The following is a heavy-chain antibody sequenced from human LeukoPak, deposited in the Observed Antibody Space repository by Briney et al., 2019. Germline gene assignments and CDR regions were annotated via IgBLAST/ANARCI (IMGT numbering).Heavy chain of an antibody. CDR1: GFPFNSYS. D-gene: IGHD1-26*01. V-gene: IGHV3-48*01. CDR2: ISSSSSGI. Sequence: GGSLRLSCAASGFPFNSYSMNWVRQAPGKGLEWVSYISSSSSGIYYADSVKGRFTISRDNSKNTLYLQMNSLRAEDTAVYYCAKDTTDAWSRVPDYWGQGSLVSVSS. J-gene: IGHJ4*02. CDR3: AKDTTDAWSRVPDY.